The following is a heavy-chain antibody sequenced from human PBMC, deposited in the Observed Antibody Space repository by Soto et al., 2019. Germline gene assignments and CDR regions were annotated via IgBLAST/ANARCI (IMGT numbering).Heavy chain of an antibody. CDR3: ATWIRYDLSYGMDV. D-gene: IGHD5-18*01. V-gene: IGHV1-46*03. Sequence: QVQLVQSGAEVKKPGASVKVSCKASGYTFTSYYMHWVRQAPGQGLEWMGIINPTGGSSSYAQKLQGRVTMTRDTSTSTVYMELSSLRSEDTAMYYCATWIRYDLSYGMDVWGQGTTVTVSS. CDR2: INPTGGSS. CDR1: GYTFTSYY. J-gene: IGHJ6*02.